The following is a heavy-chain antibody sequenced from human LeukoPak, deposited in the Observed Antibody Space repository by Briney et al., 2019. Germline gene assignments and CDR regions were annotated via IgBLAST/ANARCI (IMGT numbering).Heavy chain of an antibody. V-gene: IGHV4-38-2*02. CDR2: IYHSGST. J-gene: IGHJ5*02. CDR3: AREKLAAFDP. CDR1: GYSISSGYY. Sequence: SETLSLTCTVSGYSISSGYYWGWIRQPPGKGLEWIGSIYHSGSTYYNPSLKSRVTISVDTSKNQFSLKLSSVTAADTAVYYCAREKLAAFDPWGQVTLVTVSS. D-gene: IGHD6-13*01.